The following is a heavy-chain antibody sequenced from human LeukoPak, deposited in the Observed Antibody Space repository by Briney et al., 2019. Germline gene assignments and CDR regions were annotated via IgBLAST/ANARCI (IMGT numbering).Heavy chain of an antibody. D-gene: IGHD3-22*01. V-gene: IGHV3-48*04. CDR3: AREDGGGYPDYYYYMDV. J-gene: IGHJ6*03. CDR2: ISSSSSTI. CDR1: GFTFSSYS. Sequence: TGGSLRLSCAASGFTFSSYSMNWVRQAPGKGLEWVSYISSSSSTIYYADSVKGRFTISRDNAKNSLYLQMNSLRAEDTAVYYCAREDGGGYPDYYYYMDVWGKGTTVTVSS.